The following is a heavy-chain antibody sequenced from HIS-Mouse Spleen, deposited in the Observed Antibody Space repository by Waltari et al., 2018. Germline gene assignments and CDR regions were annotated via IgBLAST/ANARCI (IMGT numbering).Heavy chain of an antibody. J-gene: IGHJ4*02. CDR2: MNPNSGNT. CDR3: ARGHDYSNYFDY. Sequence: QVQLVQSGAEVKKPGASVKVSCKASGYSFPSYDINVGRQATGQGLEWMGWMNPNSGNTGYAQKFQGRVTMTRNTSISTAYMELSSLRSEDTAVYYCARGHDYSNYFDYWGQGTLVTVSS. D-gene: IGHD4-4*01. CDR1: GYSFPSYD. V-gene: IGHV1-8*01.